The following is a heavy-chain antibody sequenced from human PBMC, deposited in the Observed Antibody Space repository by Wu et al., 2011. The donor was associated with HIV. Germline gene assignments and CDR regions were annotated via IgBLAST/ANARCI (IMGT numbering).Heavy chain of an antibody. J-gene: IGHJ4*02. CDR2: ISVYNGNT. D-gene: IGHD2-2*03. Sequence: QVQLVQSGAEVKKPGASVKVSCKASGYTFISYGISWVRQAPGQGPEWMGWISVYNGNTKYAQKLQGRVTMTIDRSTSTAYMELRSLRSDDTAVYFCARDGYCVRTWCHDGILDYWGQGTLGHRLV. V-gene: IGHV1-18*01. CDR1: GYTFISYG. CDR3: ARDGYCVRTWCHDGILDY.